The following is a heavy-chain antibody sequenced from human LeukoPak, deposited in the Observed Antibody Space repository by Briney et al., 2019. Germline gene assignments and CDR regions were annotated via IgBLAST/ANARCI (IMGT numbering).Heavy chain of an antibody. Sequence: GGSLRLSCAASGFTFSSYEMNWVRQAPGKGLEWVSYISSSGSTIYYADSVKGRFTISRDNAKNSLYLQMSSLRAEDTAVYYCARDKVQPGIAVAAHFDYWGQGTLVTVSS. CDR2: ISSSGSTI. J-gene: IGHJ4*02. CDR3: ARDKVQPGIAVAAHFDY. CDR1: GFTFSSYE. D-gene: IGHD6-19*01. V-gene: IGHV3-48*03.